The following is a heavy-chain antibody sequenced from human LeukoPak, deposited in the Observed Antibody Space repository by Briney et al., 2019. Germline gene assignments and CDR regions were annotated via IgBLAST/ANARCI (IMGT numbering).Heavy chain of an antibody. Sequence: ASVKVPCKASGYTFTSYGISWVRQAPGQGLEWMGWISAYNGNTNYAQKLQGRVTMTTDTSTSTAYMELSSLRSEDTAVYYCARGYYDSSGWGLSGYWGQGTLVTVSS. CDR2: ISAYNGNT. V-gene: IGHV1-18*01. CDR1: GYTFTSYG. CDR3: ARGYYDSSGWGLSGY. D-gene: IGHD3-22*01. J-gene: IGHJ4*02.